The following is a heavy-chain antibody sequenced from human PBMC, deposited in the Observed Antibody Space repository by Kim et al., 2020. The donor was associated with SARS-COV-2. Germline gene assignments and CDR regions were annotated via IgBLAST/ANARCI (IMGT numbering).Heavy chain of an antibody. V-gene: IGHV4-59*01. CDR1: GGSISSYY. CDR2: IYYSGST. D-gene: IGHD3-9*01. CDR3: ARDRGKYYDILTGQPLHYGMDV. J-gene: IGHJ6*02. Sequence: SETLSLTCTVSGGSISSYYWSWIRQPPGKGLEWIGYIYYSGSTNYNPSLKSRVTISVDTSKNQFSLKLSSVTAADTAVYYCARDRGKYYDILTGQPLHYGMDVWGQGTTVTVSS.